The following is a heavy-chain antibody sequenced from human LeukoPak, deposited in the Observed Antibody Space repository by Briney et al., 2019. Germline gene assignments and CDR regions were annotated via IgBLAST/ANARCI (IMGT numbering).Heavy chain of an antibody. CDR3: ARQYSGYEDFDY. CDR1: GGSISSYN. V-gene: IGHV4-59*01. Sequence: SQTLSLTRTVSGGSISSYNWSWIRQPPGKGLEWIGYIYYSGSTNYNPSLKSRVTISVGTTKNQFSLKLSSVTAADTAVYYCARQYSGYEDFDYWGQGTLVTVSS. D-gene: IGHD5-12*01. CDR2: IYYSGST. J-gene: IGHJ4*02.